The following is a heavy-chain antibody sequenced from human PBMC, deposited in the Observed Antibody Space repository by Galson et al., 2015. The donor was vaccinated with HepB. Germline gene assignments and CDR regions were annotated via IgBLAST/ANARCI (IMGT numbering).Heavy chain of an antibody. V-gene: IGHV3-9*01. CDR3: AKSAPIGFPGYPESEAFDY. CDR2: ISWNSDSI. Sequence: SLRLSCAASGFTFDDFAMHWVRQAPGKGLQWVSSISWNSDSIGYADSVQGRFTISRDNAKDSLYLQMNSLRKGDTAFYYCAKSAPIGFPGYPESEAFDYWGQGTLVTVSS. D-gene: IGHD3-9*01. J-gene: IGHJ4*02. CDR1: GFTFDDFA.